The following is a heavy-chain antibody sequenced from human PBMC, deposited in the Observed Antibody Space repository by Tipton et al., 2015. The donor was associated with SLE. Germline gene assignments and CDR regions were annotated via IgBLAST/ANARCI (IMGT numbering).Heavy chain of an antibody. V-gene: IGHV4-34*01. CDR1: GGSFSGYY. Sequence: TLSLTCAVYGGSFSGYYWSWIRQPPGKGLEWIGEINHSGSTNYNPSLKSRVTISVDTSKNQFSLKLSSVTAADTAVYYCARGGGCSSTSCYRGNQRYYYYYMDVWGKGTTVTVSS. CDR3: ARGGGCSSTSCYRGNQRYYYYYMDV. CDR2: INHSGST. D-gene: IGHD2-2*01. J-gene: IGHJ6*03.